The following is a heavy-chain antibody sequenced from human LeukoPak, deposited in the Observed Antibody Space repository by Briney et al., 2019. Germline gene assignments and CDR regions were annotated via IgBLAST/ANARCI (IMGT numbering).Heavy chain of an antibody. D-gene: IGHD2-8*01. CDR3: AREDDGVSGY. J-gene: IGHJ4*02. Sequence: GGSLRLSCAASGFTFSSYSMNWVRQAPGKGLEWVSYISSSSSAIYYAGSVKGRFTISRDNAKNSLYLQMNSLRAEDTAVYYCAREDDGVSGYWGQGTLVTVSS. V-gene: IGHV3-48*04. CDR1: GFTFSSYS. CDR2: ISSSSSAI.